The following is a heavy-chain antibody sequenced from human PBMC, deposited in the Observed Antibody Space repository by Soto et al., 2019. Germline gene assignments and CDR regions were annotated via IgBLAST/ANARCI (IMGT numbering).Heavy chain of an antibody. CDR3: ARAYCGGDCSLYYDYGMDV. Sequence: QVQLVQSGAEVKKPGSAVKVSCKASGGTFSSYAISWVRQAPGQGLEWMGGIIPIFGTANYAQKFQGRVTITADESTSTAYMELCSLRSEDTAVYCCARAYCGGDCSLYYDYGMDVWGQGTTVTVSS. CDR2: IIPIFGTA. D-gene: IGHD2-21*02. J-gene: IGHJ6*02. CDR1: GGTFSSYA. V-gene: IGHV1-69*01.